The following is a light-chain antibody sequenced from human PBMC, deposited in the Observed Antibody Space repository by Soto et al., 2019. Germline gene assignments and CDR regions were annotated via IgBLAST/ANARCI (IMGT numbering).Light chain of an antibody. Sequence: IVLTQSPGTLSLSPGERATLSCRASQSVSSSYLAWYQQKPGQAPRLLIYGASSRATGIPDKFSGSGSGTDFTLTISRLEPEDWAVNYCQQYGSSPPYTFGQGTKLEIK. CDR3: QQYGSSPPYT. CDR1: QSVSSSY. J-gene: IGKJ2*01. CDR2: GAS. V-gene: IGKV3-20*01.